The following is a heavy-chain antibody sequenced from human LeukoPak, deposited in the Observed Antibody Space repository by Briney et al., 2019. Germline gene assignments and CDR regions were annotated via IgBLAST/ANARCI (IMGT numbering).Heavy chain of an antibody. CDR3: ARGTIFGVVTGLYYFDY. CDR2: IYTSGST. J-gene: IGHJ4*02. D-gene: IGHD3-3*01. V-gene: IGHV4-59*10. CDR1: GGSFSGYY. Sequence: SETLSLTCAIYGGSFSGYYWSWVRQPPGKGLEWIGRIYTSGSTNYNPSLKSRVTISVDTSKNQFSLKLSSVTAADAAVYYCARGTIFGVVTGLYYFDYWGQGTLVTVSS.